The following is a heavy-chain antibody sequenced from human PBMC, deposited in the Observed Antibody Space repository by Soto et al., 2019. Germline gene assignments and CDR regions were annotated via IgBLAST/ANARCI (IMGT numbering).Heavy chain of an antibody. CDR3: AKALYGDYQIDY. Sequence: QVQLVESGGGVVQPGRSLRLSCAASEFTFSSYGMHWVRQAPGKGLEWVAVISYDGSNKYYADSVKGRFTISRDNSKNTLYLQMNSLRAEDTAVYYCAKALYGDYQIDYWGQGTLVTVSS. J-gene: IGHJ4*02. CDR1: EFTFSSYG. D-gene: IGHD4-17*01. CDR2: ISYDGSNK. V-gene: IGHV3-30*18.